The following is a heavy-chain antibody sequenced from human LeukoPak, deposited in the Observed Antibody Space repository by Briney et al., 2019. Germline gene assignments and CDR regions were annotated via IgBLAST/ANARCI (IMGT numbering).Heavy chain of an antibody. CDR1: GGSFSGYY. Sequence: SETLSLTCAVYGGSFSGYYWSWIRQPPGKGLEWIGYISYIGSTNYNPSLKSRVTISIDTSKNQFSLKLTSVTAADTAVYYCARDLVAVTKGFDIWGQGTTVTVSS. J-gene: IGHJ6*02. D-gene: IGHD4-17*01. CDR2: ISYIGST. V-gene: IGHV4-59*01. CDR3: ARDLVAVTKGFDI.